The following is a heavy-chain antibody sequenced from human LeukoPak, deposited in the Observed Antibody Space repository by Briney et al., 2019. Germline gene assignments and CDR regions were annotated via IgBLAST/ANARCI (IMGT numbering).Heavy chain of an antibody. CDR1: GFTFSSYG. CDR2: ISGSGGST. V-gene: IGHV3-23*01. J-gene: IGHJ4*02. Sequence: GGSLRLSCAASGFTFSSYGMSWVRQAPGKGLEWVSAISGSGGSTYYADSVKGRFTISRDNSKNTLYLQMNSLRAEDTAVYYCAKDYDILTGYYKPPPYYFDYWGQGTLVTVSS. D-gene: IGHD3-9*01. CDR3: AKDYDILTGYYKPPPYYFDY.